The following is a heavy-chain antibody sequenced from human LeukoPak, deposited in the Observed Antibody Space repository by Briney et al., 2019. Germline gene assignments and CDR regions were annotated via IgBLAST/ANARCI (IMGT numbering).Heavy chain of an antibody. D-gene: IGHD2-2*01. V-gene: IGHV3-21*01. CDR2: ISSSSSYI. CDR1: GFTFGSYS. CDR3: ARDYCSSTSCPTADYYYYYGMDV. J-gene: IGHJ6*02. Sequence: GGSLRLSCAASGFTFGSYSMNWVRQAPGKGLEWVSSISSSSSYIYYADSVKGRFTISRDNAKNPLYLQMNSLRAEDTAVYYCARDYCSSTSCPTADYYYYYGMDVWGQGTTVTVSS.